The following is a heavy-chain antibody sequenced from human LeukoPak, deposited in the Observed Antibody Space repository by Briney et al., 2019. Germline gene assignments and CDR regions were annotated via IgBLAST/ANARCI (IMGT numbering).Heavy chain of an antibody. V-gene: IGHV4-61*01. J-gene: IGHJ4*02. D-gene: IGHD3-3*01. Sequence: SETLSLTCTVPGGSISSGSYYWSWIRQPPGKGLEWIGYIYYSGSTNYNPSLKSRVTILVDTSKNQFSLKLSSVTAADTAVYYCATGFLEWSREFDYWGQGTLVTVSS. CDR2: IYYSGST. CDR1: GGSISSGSYY. CDR3: ATGFLEWSREFDY.